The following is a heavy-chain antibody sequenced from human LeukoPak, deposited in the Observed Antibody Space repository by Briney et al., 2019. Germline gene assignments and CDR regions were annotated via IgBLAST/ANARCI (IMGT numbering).Heavy chain of an antibody. CDR2: ISWNSGSI. V-gene: IGHV3-9*01. Sequence: KPGRSLRLSCAASGFTFDDYAMHWVRQAPGKSLEWVSGISWNSGSIGYADSVKGRFTISRDNAKNSLYLQMNSLRAEDTALYYCAKDPFDYWGQGTLVTVSS. CDR1: GFTFDDYA. CDR3: AKDPFDY. J-gene: IGHJ4*02.